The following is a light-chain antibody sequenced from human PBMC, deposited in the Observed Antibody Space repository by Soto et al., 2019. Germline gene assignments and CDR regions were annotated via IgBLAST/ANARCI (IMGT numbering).Light chain of an antibody. CDR2: TAS. J-gene: IGKJ1*01. CDR3: QQYNNWPKT. CDR1: QSVNSN. Sequence: EIVMTQSPATLSVSPGERATLSCRASQSVNSNLTWYQQKPGQAPRLLIYTASTRATAIPARFSGSGSGTEFTLTISSLQSEDFAVYYCQQYNNWPKTFGQGTKVEIK. V-gene: IGKV3-15*01.